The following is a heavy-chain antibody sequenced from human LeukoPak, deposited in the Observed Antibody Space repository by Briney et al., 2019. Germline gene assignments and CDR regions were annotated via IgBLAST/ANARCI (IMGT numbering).Heavy chain of an antibody. Sequence: SETLSLPCTLSVDSLSSYYWSWIRQPAGGGREWIGRIHTTGRPNYNPSLKSRVTMSVDTSKKQFSLKLTSGTAADTAVYLCARGVGSLGDDPRDALDIWGQGTMVTVSS. J-gene: IGHJ3*02. D-gene: IGHD4-17*01. V-gene: IGHV4-4*07. CDR1: VDSLSSYY. CDR3: ARGVGSLGDDPRDALDI. CDR2: IHTTGRP.